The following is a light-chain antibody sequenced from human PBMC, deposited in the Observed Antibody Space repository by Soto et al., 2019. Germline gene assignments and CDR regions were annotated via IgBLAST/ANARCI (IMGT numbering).Light chain of an antibody. CDR2: GAS. Sequence: EIVMTQSPATLSVSPGERATLSCRASQSVSSNLAWYQQKPGQAPRLLIYGASTRATGVPARFGGSGSGTEFTFTISSLQSEDFAVYYYQQYNNWPPTTFGQGTKLEIK. V-gene: IGKV3-15*01. CDR3: QQYNNWPPTT. J-gene: IGKJ2*01. CDR1: QSVSSN.